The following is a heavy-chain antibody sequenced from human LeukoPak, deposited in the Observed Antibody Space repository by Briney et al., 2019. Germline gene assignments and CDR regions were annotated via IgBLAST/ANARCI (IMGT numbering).Heavy chain of an antibody. V-gene: IGHV4-61*02. CDR2: IYTSGST. CDR3: AREIDYSNYDVGWFDP. CDR1: GGSISSGSYY. Sequence: SETLSLTCTVSGGSISSGSYYWSWIRQPPGKGLEGIGRIYTSGSTNYNPSLKSRVTISVDTSKNQFSLKLSSVTAADTAVYYCAREIDYSNYDVGWFDPWGQGTLVTVSS. D-gene: IGHD4-11*01. J-gene: IGHJ5*02.